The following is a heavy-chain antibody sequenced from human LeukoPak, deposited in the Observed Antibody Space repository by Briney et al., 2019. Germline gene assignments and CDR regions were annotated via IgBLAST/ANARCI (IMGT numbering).Heavy chain of an antibody. V-gene: IGHV3-33*01. CDR1: GFIFSSYD. Sequence: PGGSLRLSCAASGFIFSSYDMHWVRQAPGKGLVWVAVIWYDGSNKYYADSVKGRFTISRDNSKNTLYLQMNSLRAEDTAVYYCARAGRYSSSWSTLDYWGQGTLLTVSS. D-gene: IGHD6-13*01. J-gene: IGHJ4*02. CDR3: ARAGRYSSSWSTLDY. CDR2: IWYDGSNK.